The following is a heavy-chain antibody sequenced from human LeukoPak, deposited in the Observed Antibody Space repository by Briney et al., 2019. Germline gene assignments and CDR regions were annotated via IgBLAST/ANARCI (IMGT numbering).Heavy chain of an antibody. CDR1: GFTFTRYW. J-gene: IGHJ6*03. D-gene: IGHD3-10*01. CDR2: ISSSSSYI. V-gene: IGHV3-21*01. CDR3: ARDRPTDGSGSYPYYYYYMDV. Sequence: PGGSLRLSCAASGFTFTRYWMSWVRQAPGKGLEWVSSISSSSSYIYYADSVKGRFTISRDNAKNSLYLQMNSLRAEDTAVYYCARDRPTDGSGSYPYYYYYMDVWGKGTTVTISS.